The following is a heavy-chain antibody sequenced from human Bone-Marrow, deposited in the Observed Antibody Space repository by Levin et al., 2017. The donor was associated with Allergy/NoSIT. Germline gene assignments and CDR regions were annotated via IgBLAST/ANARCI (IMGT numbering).Heavy chain of an antibody. V-gene: IGHV3-23*01. CDR1: GFTFSNYV. Sequence: LSLTCAASGFTFSNYVMTWVRQAPVKGLEWVSTIVGSGSSTYYADSVKGRFTISRDNSKNILYLQMNSLRGDDTAVYYCAKDKYDTIGDAFDIWGQGTMVTVSS. CDR2: IVGSGSST. J-gene: IGHJ3*02. D-gene: IGHD3-9*01. CDR3: AKDKYDTIGDAFDI.